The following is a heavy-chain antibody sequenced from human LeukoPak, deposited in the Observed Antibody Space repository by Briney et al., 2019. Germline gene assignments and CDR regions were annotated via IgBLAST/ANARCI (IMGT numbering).Heavy chain of an antibody. CDR1: GYTFTGYY. CDR2: INPNSGGT. J-gene: IGHJ6*02. CDR3: ARYIVVVPAAIPDYGMDV. V-gene: IGHV1-2*02. D-gene: IGHD2-2*02. Sequence: GASVKVSCKAPGYTFTGYYMHWVRQAPGQGLEWMGWINPNSGGTNYAQKFQGRVTMTRDTSISTAYMELSRLRSDDTAVYYCARYIVVVPAAIPDYGMDVWGQGTTVTVSS.